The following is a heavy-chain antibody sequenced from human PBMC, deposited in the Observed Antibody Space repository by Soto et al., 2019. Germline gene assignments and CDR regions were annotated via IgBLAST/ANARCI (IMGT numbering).Heavy chain of an antibody. CDR1: GFTFSSYG. J-gene: IGHJ4*02. CDR2: ISYDGSNK. V-gene: IGHV3-30*18. CDR3: AKESYVLRFLEWLDAHSYYFDC. D-gene: IGHD3-3*01. Sequence: QVQLVESGGGVVQPGRSLRLSCAASGFTFSSYGMHWVRQAPGKGLEWVAVISYDGSNKYYADSVKGRFTISRDNSKNTLYLQMNSLRAEDTAVYYCAKESYVLRFLEWLDAHSYYFDCWGQGTLVTVSS.